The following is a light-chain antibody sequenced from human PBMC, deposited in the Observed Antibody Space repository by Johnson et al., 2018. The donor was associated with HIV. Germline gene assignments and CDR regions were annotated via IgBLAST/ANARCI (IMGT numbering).Light chain of an antibody. Sequence: QSVLTQPPSVSAAPGQKVTISCSGNTSNIGSNSVSWYQHLPGIVPKLLVYDRNKRPSGIPDRFSGSKSGTSATLGITGLQTGDEADYYCGTWDSSLSDYVFGTGTKVTVL. V-gene: IGLV1-51*01. CDR3: GTWDSSLSDYV. CDR1: TSNIGSNS. CDR2: DRN. J-gene: IGLJ1*01.